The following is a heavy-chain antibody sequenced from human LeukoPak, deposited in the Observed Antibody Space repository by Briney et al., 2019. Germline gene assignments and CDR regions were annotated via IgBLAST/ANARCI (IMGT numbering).Heavy chain of an antibody. J-gene: IGHJ3*02. V-gene: IGHV1-2*02. Sequence: ASVKVSCKASGNTFTRYYMHWVRQALGQGLEWMGWINPNSGGTNYAQKFQGRVTLTRDTSISTAYMELTGLRSDDTTVYYCARVRIVATAYDAFDIWGQGTMVTVSS. CDR1: GNTFTRYY. D-gene: IGHD5-12*01. CDR2: INPNSGGT. CDR3: ARVRIVATAYDAFDI.